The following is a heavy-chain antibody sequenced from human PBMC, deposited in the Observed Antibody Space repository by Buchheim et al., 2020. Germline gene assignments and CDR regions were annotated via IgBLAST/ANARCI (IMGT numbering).Heavy chain of an antibody. CDR2: VGSGHHT. J-gene: IGHJ4*02. CDR3: ARDFSGWSRDY. CDR1: GFSFSPFG. D-gene: IGHD6-19*01. V-gene: IGHV3-21*01. Sequence: DVQLVESGGGLVMPGGSLTLPCVTSGFSFSPFGMTWVRQAPGKGLEWVATVGSGHHTFYADLVEGRFTVSRDNARGSVYLQLNSLRAEDTAVYFCARDFSGWSRDYWGQGTL.